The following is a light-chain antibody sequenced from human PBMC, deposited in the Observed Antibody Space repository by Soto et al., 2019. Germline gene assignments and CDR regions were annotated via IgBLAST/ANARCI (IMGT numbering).Light chain of an antibody. CDR2: DVT. CDR3: SSYTGSNNVL. CDR1: SSDVGGYDY. V-gene: IGLV2-14*01. Sequence: QSALTQPASVSGSPGQSITISCSGTSSDVGGYDYVSWYQQHPGKVPKLMIYDVTNRPSGVSNRFSGSKSGNTASLTISGLQAEDEADYYCSSYTGSNNVLFGGGTKLTVL. J-gene: IGLJ2*01.